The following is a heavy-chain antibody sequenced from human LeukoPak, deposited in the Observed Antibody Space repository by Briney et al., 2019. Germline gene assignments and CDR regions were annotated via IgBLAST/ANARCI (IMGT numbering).Heavy chain of an antibody. V-gene: IGHV4-39*01. CDR2: IYNSGST. CDR3: ARGFPDKVWGNSRPTAGYFQH. D-gene: IGHD3-16*01. J-gene: IGHJ1*01. Sequence: SETLSLTCTVSGGSISSSSYYWGWIRQPPGKGLEWIGTIYNSGSTYYSPSLKSRVTISVDTSKHQFSLKLSSLTAADTAVYYCARGFPDKVWGNSRPTAGYFQHWGQGTLVTVSS. CDR1: GGSISSSSYY.